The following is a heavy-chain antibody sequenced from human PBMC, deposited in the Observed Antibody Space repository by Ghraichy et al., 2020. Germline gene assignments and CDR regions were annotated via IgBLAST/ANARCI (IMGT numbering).Heavy chain of an antibody. Sequence: GGSLRLSCAASGFTFSSYAMSWVRQAPGKGLEWVSAISGSGGSTYYADSVKSRFTISRDNSKNTLYLQMNSLRAEDTAVYYCAREEGHLGELSSPPSYYYYYMDVWGKGTTVTVSS. CDR1: GFTFSSYA. CDR2: ISGSGGST. J-gene: IGHJ6*03. V-gene: IGHV3-23*01. D-gene: IGHD3-16*02. CDR3: AREEGHLGELSSPPSYYYYYMDV.